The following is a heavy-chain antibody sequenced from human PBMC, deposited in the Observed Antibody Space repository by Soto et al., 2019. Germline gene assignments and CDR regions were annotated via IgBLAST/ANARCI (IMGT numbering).Heavy chain of an antibody. Sequence: ASVKVSCKASGYTFTGYYMHWVRQAPGQGLKWMGWINPNSGGTNYAQKFQGWVTMTRDTSISTAYMELSRLRSDDTAVYYCARGYYGSGSWPDYYYYGMDVWGQGTTVTVSS. J-gene: IGHJ6*02. CDR2: INPNSGGT. CDR3: ARGYYGSGSWPDYYYYGMDV. D-gene: IGHD3-10*01. V-gene: IGHV1-2*04. CDR1: GYTFTGYY.